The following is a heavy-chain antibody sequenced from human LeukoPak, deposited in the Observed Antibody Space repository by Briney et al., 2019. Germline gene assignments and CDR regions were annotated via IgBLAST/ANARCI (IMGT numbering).Heavy chain of an antibody. CDR3: AKDSSTVLTYYFDY. Sequence: PGGSLRLSCAASGFTFDDYAMHWVRQAPGKDLEWVSGISWNSGSIGYADSVKGRFTISRDNAKNSLYLQMNSLRAEDTALYYCAKDSSTVLTYYFDYWGQGTLVTVSS. D-gene: IGHD4-23*01. J-gene: IGHJ4*02. CDR2: ISWNSGSI. CDR1: GFTFDDYA. V-gene: IGHV3-9*01.